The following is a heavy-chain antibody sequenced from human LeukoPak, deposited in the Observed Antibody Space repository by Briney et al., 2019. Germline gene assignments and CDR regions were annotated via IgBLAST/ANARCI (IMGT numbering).Heavy chain of an antibody. D-gene: IGHD3-10*01. J-gene: IGHJ4*02. Sequence: GSLRLSCAASGFTFSSYAMSWVRQAPGKGLEWVANIKQDGSEKYYVDSVKGRFTISRDNAKNSLYLQMNSLRAEDTAVYYCARDRVPVMVRGVISAYWGQGTLVTVSS. CDR1: GFTFSSYA. V-gene: IGHV3-7*01. CDR3: ARDRVPVMVRGVISAY. CDR2: IKQDGSEK.